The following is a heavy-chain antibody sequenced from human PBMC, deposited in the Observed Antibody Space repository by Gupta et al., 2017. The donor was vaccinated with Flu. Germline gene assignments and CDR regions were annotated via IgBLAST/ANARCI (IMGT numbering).Heavy chain of an antibody. Sequence: QVQLVQSDTEVKKPGASVKVSCKASGYSFSNYPMSWVRQAPGQGLEWMGWISTHNGDTSYAQKLQGRISMTTDTPANTVYMELRSLRSDDTAVYYCARMPYGTNSFDFWGQGTLVSVSS. CDR2: ISTHNGDT. CDR1: GYSFSNYP. V-gene: IGHV1-18*01. J-gene: IGHJ4*02. CDR3: ARMPYGTNSFDF. D-gene: IGHD1-7*01.